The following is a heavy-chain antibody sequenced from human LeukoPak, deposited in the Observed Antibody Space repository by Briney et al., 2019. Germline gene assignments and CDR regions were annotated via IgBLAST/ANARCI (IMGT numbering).Heavy chain of an antibody. CDR2: IYTSGST. V-gene: IGHV4-4*07. D-gene: IGHD3-3*01. J-gene: IGHJ5*02. Sequence: SETLSLTCTVSGGFISSYYWSWIRQRAGKGLEWIGRIYTSGSTNYDPSLKSRVTMSVDTSKNQFSLKLSSVTAADTAVYYCARESGITIFGVVLRPWFDPWGQGTLVTVSS. CDR1: GGFISSYY. CDR3: ARESGITIFGVVLRPWFDP.